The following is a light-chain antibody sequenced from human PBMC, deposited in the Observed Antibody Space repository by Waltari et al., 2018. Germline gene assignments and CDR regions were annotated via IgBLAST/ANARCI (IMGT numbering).Light chain of an antibody. CDR2: EIT. V-gene: IGLV2-8*01. CDR1: SSDVGGSDF. J-gene: IGLJ3*02. CDR3: SSYAATYNLV. Sequence: QSALTQPPSASGSPGQSITIACTGTSSDVGGSDFFSSYQQYPGKAPKLIIYEITKRPVGVPDRFSGSKSGNTASLTVSGLQPEDEAEYFCSSYAATYNLVFGGGTKLTV.